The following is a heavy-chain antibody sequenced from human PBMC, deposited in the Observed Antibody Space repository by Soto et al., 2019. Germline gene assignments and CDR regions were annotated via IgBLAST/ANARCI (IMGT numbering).Heavy chain of an antibody. Sequence: EVQLVESGGGLVQPGGSLRLSCTASGFTFSIYTMNWVRQAPGKGLGWLSYIRSSSSSIDYADSVKGQFTISRDNAKNPLFLHMNSLRDEDTAVYLCASGRGDFDKSYVDSWGQGALVTVSS. V-gene: IGHV3-48*02. D-gene: IGHD4-17*01. CDR2: IRSSSSSI. CDR3: ASGRGDFDKSYVDS. CDR1: GFTFSIYT. J-gene: IGHJ4*02.